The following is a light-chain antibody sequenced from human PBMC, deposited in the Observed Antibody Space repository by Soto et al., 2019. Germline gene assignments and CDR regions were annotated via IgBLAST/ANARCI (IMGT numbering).Light chain of an antibody. J-gene: IGKJ1*01. CDR3: MRGLQTVWT. CDR2: LAS. CDR1: QSLLHSNGYNY. Sequence: DIVMTQSPLSLPVTPGEPASISCRSSQSLLHSNGYNYLDWYVQKPGQSPQLLFYLASNRTSGVPDRFSGSGSGTDFTLKISRVQAEDVGVYYCMRGLQTVWTFGQGTKVEIK. V-gene: IGKV2-28*01.